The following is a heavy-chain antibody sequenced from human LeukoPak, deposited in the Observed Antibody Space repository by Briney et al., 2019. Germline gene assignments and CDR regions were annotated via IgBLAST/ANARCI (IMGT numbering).Heavy chain of an antibody. CDR1: GYSISSGYY. V-gene: IGHV4-61*01. Sequence: SETLSLTCAVSGYSISSGYYWSWIRQPPGKGLEWIGYIYYSGSTNYNPSLKSRVTISVDTSKNQFSLKLSSVTAADTAVYYCARASRITIFGVATNYMDVWGKGTTVTVSS. J-gene: IGHJ6*03. D-gene: IGHD3-3*01. CDR3: ARASRITIFGVATNYMDV. CDR2: IYYSGST.